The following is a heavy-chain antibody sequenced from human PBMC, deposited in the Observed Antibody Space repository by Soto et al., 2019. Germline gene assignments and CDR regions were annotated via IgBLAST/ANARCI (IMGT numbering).Heavy chain of an antibody. J-gene: IGHJ4*02. Sequence: PSETLSLTCTVSGGSISSGGYYWSWIRQHPGKGLEWIGYIYYSGSTYYNPSLKSRVTISVDTSKNQFSLKLSSVTAADTAVYYCARVSGRGSIESPGTYYFDYWGQGTLVTVS. V-gene: IGHV4-31*03. CDR3: ARVSGRGSIESPGTYYFDY. D-gene: IGHD2-15*01. CDR2: IYYSGST. CDR1: GGSISSGGYY.